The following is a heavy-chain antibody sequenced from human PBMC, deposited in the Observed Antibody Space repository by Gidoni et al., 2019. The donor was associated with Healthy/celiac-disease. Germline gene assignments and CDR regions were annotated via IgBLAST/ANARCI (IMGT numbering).Heavy chain of an antibody. CDR2: MSGSGGST. CDR1: GFTFSSYA. D-gene: IGHD2-2*01. Sequence: EVPLVESGGGLVQPGGSLRLSCAASGFTFSSYAMSWVRQAPGKGLEGVAAMSGSGGSTYYADSVKGQYTISGDKTKNTLYLQMNSLRAEDTAVYYCAKSKVSAAIGGRYYYGMDVWGQGTTVTVSS. V-gene: IGHV3-23*04. J-gene: IGHJ6*02. CDR3: AKSKVSAAIGGRYYYGMDV.